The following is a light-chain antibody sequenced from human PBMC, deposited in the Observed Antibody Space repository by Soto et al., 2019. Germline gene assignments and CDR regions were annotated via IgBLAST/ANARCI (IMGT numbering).Light chain of an antibody. CDR1: SSDVGSCNC. CDR2: EVS. CDR3: SSYTSSNTWV. Sequence: QSALTQPASVSGSPGQSITISCTGTSSDVGSCNCVSWCQQHPGKAPTLLIYEVSNRPSGGSDRFSGSKSGNTASLTISGLQAEAEADYYCSSYTSSNTWVFGGGTKVTVL. V-gene: IGLV2-14*03. J-gene: IGLJ3*02.